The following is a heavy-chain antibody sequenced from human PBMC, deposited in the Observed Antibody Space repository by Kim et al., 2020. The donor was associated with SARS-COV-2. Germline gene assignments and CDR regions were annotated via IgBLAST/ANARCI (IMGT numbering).Heavy chain of an antibody. CDR1: GGTFSSYA. J-gene: IGHJ4*02. D-gene: IGHD5-12*01. V-gene: IGHV1-69*13. CDR2: IIPIFGTA. Sequence: SVKVSCKASGGTFSSYAISWVRQAPGQGLEWMGGIIPIFGTANYAQKFQGRVTITADESTSTAYMELSSLRSEDTAVYYCARAGKTVGYSGYDSRIDYWGQGTLVTVSS. CDR3: ARAGKTVGYSGYDSRIDY.